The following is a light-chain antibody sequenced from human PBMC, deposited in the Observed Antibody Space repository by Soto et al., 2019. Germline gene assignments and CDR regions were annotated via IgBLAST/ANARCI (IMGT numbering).Light chain of an antibody. J-gene: IGKJ1*01. CDR2: DAS. CDR1: ETISSS. CDR3: QHRYERPRK. V-gene: IGKV3-11*01. Sequence: LVLTQSSATLSLSPGERATLSCRASETISSSLAWYQQKPGQAPRLLIYDASTRATGFPARFSGSGSGTDFTLTICSLETEDLAVYYCQHRYERPRKFCQGTKV.